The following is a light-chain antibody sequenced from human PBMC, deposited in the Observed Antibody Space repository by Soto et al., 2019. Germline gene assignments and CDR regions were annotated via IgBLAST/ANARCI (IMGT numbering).Light chain of an antibody. CDR2: GAS. CDR1: QSVSSN. CDR3: QQYGSSPSWT. V-gene: IGKV3-20*01. Sequence: EIVMTQSPATLSVSPGARATLSCRARQSVSSNLAWYQQKPGQAPRLLIYGASTRATGIPDRFSGAGAGTDFTLTISRLEPEDFAVYYCQQYGSSPSWTFGQGTKVDIK. J-gene: IGKJ1*01.